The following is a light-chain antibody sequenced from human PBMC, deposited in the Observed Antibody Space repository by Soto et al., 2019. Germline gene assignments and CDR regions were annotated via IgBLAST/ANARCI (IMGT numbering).Light chain of an antibody. J-gene: IGKJ1*01. V-gene: IGKV3-15*01. CDR1: QSISDT. CDR2: GAS. Sequence: EIVMTPSPATLSVSPVGRATLSCRASQSISDTLAWYQQKPGQAPRLLIYGASTRAPGFPARFSGSGSGTDFTLTISSLQSEDFAVYYCQQYNNWPWTFGQGTKVDIK. CDR3: QQYNNWPWT.